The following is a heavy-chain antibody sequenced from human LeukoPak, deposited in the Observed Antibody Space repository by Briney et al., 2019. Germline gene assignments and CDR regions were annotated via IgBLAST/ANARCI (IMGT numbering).Heavy chain of an antibody. CDR3: ARDSMPYYYDSSGYYTSFDY. Sequence: SQTLSLTCAISGDSVSSNSAAWNWIRQSPSRGLEWLGRTYYRSKWYNDYAVSVKSRITINPDTSKNQFSLKLSSVTAADTAVYYCARDSMPYYYDSSGYYTSFDYWGQGTLVTVSS. J-gene: IGHJ4*02. CDR1: GDSVSSNSAA. V-gene: IGHV6-1*01. D-gene: IGHD3-22*01. CDR2: TYYRSKWYN.